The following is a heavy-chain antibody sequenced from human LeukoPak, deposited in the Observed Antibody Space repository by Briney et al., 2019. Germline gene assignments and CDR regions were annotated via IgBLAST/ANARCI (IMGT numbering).Heavy chain of an antibody. CDR3: ARVRTGKYYYDSSGYYYYYGMDV. D-gene: IGHD3-22*01. CDR1: GGTFSSYA. Sequence: SVKVSCKASGGTFSSYAISWVRQAPGQGLEWMGGIIPIFGTANYAQKFQGRVTITADESTSTAYMELSSLRSEDTAVYYCARVRTGKYYYDSSGYYYYYGMDVWGQGTTVTVSS. V-gene: IGHV1-69*13. CDR2: IIPIFGTA. J-gene: IGHJ6*02.